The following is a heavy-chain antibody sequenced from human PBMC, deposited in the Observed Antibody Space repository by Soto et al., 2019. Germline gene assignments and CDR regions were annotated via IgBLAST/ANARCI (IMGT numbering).Heavy chain of an antibody. CDR1: GFTFSSYG. V-gene: IGHV3-33*01. Sequence: QVQLVESGGGVVQPGRSLRLSCAASGFTFSSYGMHWVRQAPGKGLEWVAIIWNDGSNRYHADSVKGRLTISRDNSKNTLYLDMNSLRAEDTAVYYCASEGGDIGVVPVARKPLAYWGQGTLVTVSS. CDR2: IWNDGSNR. J-gene: IGHJ4*02. D-gene: IGHD2-2*01. CDR3: ASEGGDIGVVPVARKPLAY.